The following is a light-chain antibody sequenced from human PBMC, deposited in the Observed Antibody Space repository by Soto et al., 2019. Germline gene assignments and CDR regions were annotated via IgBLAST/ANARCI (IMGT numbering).Light chain of an antibody. Sequence: EIVLTQSLGTLSLSPRERATLSCRASQSVSGSYLAWYQQKPGQAPRLLIYGASSRATGIPDRFSGSGSGTDFTLTISRLEPEDFAVYYCQQYAGSPPTFGQGTKVEIK. CDR2: GAS. CDR1: QSVSGSY. CDR3: QQYAGSPPT. V-gene: IGKV3-20*01. J-gene: IGKJ1*01.